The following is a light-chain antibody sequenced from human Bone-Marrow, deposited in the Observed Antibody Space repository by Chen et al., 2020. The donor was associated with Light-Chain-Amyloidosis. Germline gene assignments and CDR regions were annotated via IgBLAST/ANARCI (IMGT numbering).Light chain of an antibody. V-gene: IGLV2-11*02. Sequence: QSALTHPRSVSRSPGQSVTISCTGTSGDVGGYDVVSWYQQYPVKAPKLIIYDVSKRPSGVPDRFSGSKSGNTASLTISGLQAADEADYYCCSTAGRSTLVFGGGTTLTVL. CDR1: SGDVGGYDV. CDR2: DVS. CDR3: CSTAGRSTLV. J-gene: IGLJ2*01.